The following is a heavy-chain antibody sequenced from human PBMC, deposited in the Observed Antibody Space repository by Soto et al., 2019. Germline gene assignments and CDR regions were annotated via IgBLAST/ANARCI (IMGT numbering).Heavy chain of an antibody. CDR3: AKEMVAAAYVETSPFDL. CDR1: GSTFSSYA. J-gene: IGHJ4*02. CDR2: IDGSGGDT. V-gene: IGHV3-23*01. D-gene: IGHD2-15*01. Sequence: EVQLLESGGGLEQPGGSLSLSCAASGSTFSSYAMAWVRQAPGTGREWVSVIDGSGGDTSFADSVKGRFSISRDNSKKMLYLHMNSLRAEDTATYYCAKEMVAAAYVETSPFDLWGQGTLVTVSS.